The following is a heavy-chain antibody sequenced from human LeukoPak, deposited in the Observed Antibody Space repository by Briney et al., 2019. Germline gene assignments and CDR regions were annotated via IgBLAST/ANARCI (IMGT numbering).Heavy chain of an antibody. J-gene: IGHJ3*02. Sequence: GGSLRLSCAASGFTFSTYAIHWVRQAPGKGLEWVSVIYSGGSTYYADSVKGRFTISRDNSKNTLYLQMNSLRAEDTAVYYCARGYNWDAFDIWGQGTMVTVSS. CDR1: GFTFSTYA. V-gene: IGHV3-66*01. CDR2: IYSGGST. CDR3: ARGYNWDAFDI. D-gene: IGHD1-20*01.